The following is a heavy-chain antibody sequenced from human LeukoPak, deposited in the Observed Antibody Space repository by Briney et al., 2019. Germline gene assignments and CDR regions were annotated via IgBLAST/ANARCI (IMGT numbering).Heavy chain of an antibody. CDR1: GFTFSSYC. V-gene: IGHV3-33*01. Sequence: GGSLRLSCAASGFTFSSYCMHWVRQAPGKGPEWVAVIWYDGSNKYYADSVNGRFTISRDNSKNTLYLQMNSLRAEDTAVYYCARDRGYSSSWSNYYGMDVWGQGTTVTVSS. J-gene: IGHJ6*02. D-gene: IGHD6-13*01. CDR2: IWYDGSNK. CDR3: ARDRGYSSSWSNYYGMDV.